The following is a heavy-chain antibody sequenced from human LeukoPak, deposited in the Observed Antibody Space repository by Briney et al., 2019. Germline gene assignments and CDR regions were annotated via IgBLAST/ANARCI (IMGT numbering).Heavy chain of an antibody. CDR3: ARHSEYYDFWSGFRRYYYYMDV. D-gene: IGHD3-3*01. Sequence: GESLNISWKGSGYSLTRYWIGWVRQMAGKCLGWMGIAYPGDSDTIYSPSFEGQVTISADKSISTASLQWSSLTASDTAMYYCARHSEYYDFWSGFRRYYYYMDVWGKGTPVTVSS. CDR1: GYSLTRYW. J-gene: IGHJ6*03. V-gene: IGHV5-51*01. CDR2: AYPGDSDT.